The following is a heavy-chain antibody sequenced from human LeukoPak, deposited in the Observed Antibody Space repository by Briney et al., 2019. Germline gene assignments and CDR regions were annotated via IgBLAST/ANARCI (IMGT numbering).Heavy chain of an antibody. D-gene: IGHD3-22*01. CDR2: IRSKANSYAT. Sequence: PGGSLRLSCAASGFTFSGSAMHWVRQASGKGLAWVGRIRSKANSYATAYAASVKGRFTISRDDSKNTAYLQMNSLKTEDTAVYYCTRTRSSGYYYEDAFDIWGQGTMVTVSS. V-gene: IGHV3-73*01. CDR1: GFTFSGSA. J-gene: IGHJ3*02. CDR3: TRTRSSGYYYEDAFDI.